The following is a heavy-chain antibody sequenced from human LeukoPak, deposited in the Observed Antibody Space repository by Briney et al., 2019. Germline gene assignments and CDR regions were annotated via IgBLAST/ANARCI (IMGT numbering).Heavy chain of an antibody. J-gene: IGHJ4*02. D-gene: IGHD5-18*01. CDR3: ARAGGYSYGYPYYFDY. Sequence: ASVKVSCKASGYTFTGYCMHWVRQAPGQGLEWMGWINPNSGGTNYAQKFQGRVTMTRDTSISTAYMELSKLRSDDTAVYYCARAGGYSYGYPYYFDYWGQGILVTVSS. CDR2: INPNSGGT. CDR1: GYTFTGYC. V-gene: IGHV1-2*02.